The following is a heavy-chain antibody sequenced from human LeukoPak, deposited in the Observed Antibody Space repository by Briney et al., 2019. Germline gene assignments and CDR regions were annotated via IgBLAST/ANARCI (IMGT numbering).Heavy chain of an antibody. J-gene: IGHJ4*02. D-gene: IGHD2-15*01. CDR2: ISCSSSAI. V-gene: IGHV3-48*02. CDR1: GFTFSRFG. Sequence: GGSLRLSCAASGFTFSRFGMNWVRQAPGKGLEWISYISCSSSAIYYADSVKGRFTISRDNAKNSLYLQMSSLRDEDTAVYYCAQKGGTDHWGQGTLVTVSS. CDR3: AQKGGTDH.